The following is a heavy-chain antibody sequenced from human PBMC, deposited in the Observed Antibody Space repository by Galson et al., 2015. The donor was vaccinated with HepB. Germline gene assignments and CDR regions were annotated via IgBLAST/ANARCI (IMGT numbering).Heavy chain of an antibody. CDR2: IRSKAYGGTT. J-gene: IGHJ3*02. D-gene: IGHD3-9*01. CDR1: GFTFGDYA. V-gene: IGHV3-49*04. CDR3: TRDLTFDWLRSDAFDI. Sequence: SLRLSCAASGFTFGDYAMSWVRQAPGKGLEWVGFIRSKAYGGTTEYAASVKGRFTISRDDSKSIAYLQMNSLKTEDTAVYYCTRDLTFDWLRSDAFDIWGQGTMVTVSS.